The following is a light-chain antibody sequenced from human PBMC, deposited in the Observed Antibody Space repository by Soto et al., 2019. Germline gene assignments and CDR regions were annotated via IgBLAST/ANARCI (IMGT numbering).Light chain of an antibody. Sequence: EVVLTQSPGTLSLSPGERATLSCRASQSVSGSFLAWYQQKPGQAPRLLIYGASSRATGIPDRFSGSGSGTDFTLTISRLEPEDFAVYYCQQYGTSPPDTFGQGTKLEMK. CDR2: GAS. CDR3: QQYGTSPPDT. J-gene: IGKJ2*01. V-gene: IGKV3-20*01. CDR1: QSVSGSF.